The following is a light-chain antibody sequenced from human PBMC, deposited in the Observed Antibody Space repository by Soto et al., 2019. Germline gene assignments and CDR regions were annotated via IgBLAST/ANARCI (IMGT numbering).Light chain of an antibody. V-gene: IGKV3-15*01. CDR1: QSVSSN. J-gene: IGKJ1*01. CDR3: QQYKNGWS. CDR2: GAS. Sequence: IVLTQSPATLSLSPGERATLSCRASQSVSSNLAWYQQKPGQAPRLLIYGASTRATGIPARLSGSGSGIEFILTISSLQSEDFAVYYCQQYKNGWSFGQGTKVDIK.